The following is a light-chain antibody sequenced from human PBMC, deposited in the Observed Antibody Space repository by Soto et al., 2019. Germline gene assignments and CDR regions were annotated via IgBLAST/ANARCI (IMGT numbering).Light chain of an antibody. CDR1: QSVGNN. CDR2: GAS. V-gene: IGKV3-11*01. J-gene: IGKJ4*01. Sequence: EIGLTQSPATLSLSPGERATLSCRASQSVGNNLAWYQQKPGQAPGLLIYGASTRATGIPARFSGSGSGTDFTLTISSLEPEDFAVYYCQQHANWPLTLGGGTKVDSK. CDR3: QQHANWPLT.